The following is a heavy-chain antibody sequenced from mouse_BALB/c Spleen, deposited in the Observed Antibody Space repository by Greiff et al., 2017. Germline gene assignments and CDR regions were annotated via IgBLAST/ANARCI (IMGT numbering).Heavy chain of an antibody. CDR3: ARSAGNYEYYYAMDY. Sequence: QVQLQQSAAELARPGASVKMSCKASGYTFTSYTMHWVKQRPGQGLEWIGYINPSSGYTEYNQKFKDKTTLTADKSSSTAYMQLSSLTSEDSAVYYCARSAGNYEYYYAMDYWGQGTSVTVSS. J-gene: IGHJ4*01. CDR1: GYTFTSYT. D-gene: IGHD2-1*01. CDR2: INPSSGYT. V-gene: IGHV1-4*02.